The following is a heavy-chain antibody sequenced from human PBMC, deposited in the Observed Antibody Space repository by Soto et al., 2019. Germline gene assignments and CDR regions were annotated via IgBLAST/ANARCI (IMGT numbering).Heavy chain of an antibody. CDR3: ARERDVPYYYYGMDV. J-gene: IGHJ6*02. CDR1: GYTFTSYG. CDR2: ISGYNGKT. D-gene: IGHD2-21*02. V-gene: IGHV1-18*01. Sequence: QVQLVQSGGEVKKPGASVKVSCKASGYTFTSYGISWVRQAPGQGLEWMGWISGYNGKTNYAQKVQDRVTMTTDTSTSTVYMELTSLRSDDTAVYYCARERDVPYYYYGMDVWGQGTTVTVS.